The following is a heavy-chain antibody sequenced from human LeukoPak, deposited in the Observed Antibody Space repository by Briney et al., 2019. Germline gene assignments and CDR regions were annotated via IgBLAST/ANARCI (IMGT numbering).Heavy chain of an antibody. Sequence: PSETLSLTCTVSGGSINNTLFYWGWIRQHPGKGLEWIGYIYYSGSTYYNPSLKSRVTISVDTSKNQFSLKLSSVTAADTAVYYCARGLVVVAVSSHWFDPWGQGTLVTVSS. J-gene: IGHJ5*02. CDR3: ARGLVVVAVSSHWFDP. CDR1: GGSINNTLFY. V-gene: IGHV4-31*03. CDR2: IYYSGST. D-gene: IGHD2-15*01.